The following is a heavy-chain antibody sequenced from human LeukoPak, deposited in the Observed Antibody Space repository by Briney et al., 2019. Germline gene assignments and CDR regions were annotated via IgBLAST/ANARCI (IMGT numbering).Heavy chain of an antibody. CDR1: GDSVSSSSAA. D-gene: IGHD6-19*01. V-gene: IGHV6-1*01. J-gene: IGHJ4*02. CDR3: ARSLLGAVAGTIAYFYY. CDR2: TYYRSKWYN. Sequence: SQTLSLTCAISGDSVSSSSAAWNWIRQSPSRGLEWLGRTYYRSKWYNDYAVSVKSRITINPDTSKNQFSLQLNSVTPEDTAVYYCARSLLGAVAGTIAYFYYWGQGTLVTVSS.